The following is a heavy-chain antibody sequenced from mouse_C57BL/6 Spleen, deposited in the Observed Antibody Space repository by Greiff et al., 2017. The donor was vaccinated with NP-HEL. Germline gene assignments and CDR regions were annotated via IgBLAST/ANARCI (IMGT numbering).Heavy chain of an antibody. D-gene: IGHD1-1*01. CDR2: FYPGSGSI. J-gene: IGHJ4*01. CDR3: ARHEERGLYYYGYYAMDY. V-gene: IGHV1-62-2*01. Sequence: QVQLKQSGAELVKPGASVKLSCKASGYTFTEYTIHWVKQRSGQGLEWIGWFYPGSGSIKYNEKFKDKATLTADKSSSTVYMELSRLTSEDSAVYFCARHEERGLYYYGYYAMDYWGQGTSVTVSS. CDR1: GYTFTEYT.